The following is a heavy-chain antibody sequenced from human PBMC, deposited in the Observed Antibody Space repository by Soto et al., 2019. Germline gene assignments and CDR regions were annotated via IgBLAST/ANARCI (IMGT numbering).Heavy chain of an antibody. CDR1: GGSISSGGYY. CDR2: IYYSGST. J-gene: IGHJ4*02. D-gene: IGHD6-13*01. Sequence: QVQLQESGPGLVKPSQTLSLTCTVSGGSISSGGYYWSWIRQHPGKGLEWIGYIYYSGSTYYNPSLKTRVTISVDTSKNQFSLKLSSVTAADTAVYYCARGGSSWYFYYFDYWGQGPLVTVSS. V-gene: IGHV4-31*03. CDR3: ARGGSSWYFYYFDY.